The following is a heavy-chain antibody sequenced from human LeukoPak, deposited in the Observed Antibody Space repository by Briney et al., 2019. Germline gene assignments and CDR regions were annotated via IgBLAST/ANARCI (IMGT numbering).Heavy chain of an antibody. J-gene: IGHJ4*02. D-gene: IGHD5-18*01. V-gene: IGHV1-24*01. CDR3: ATVSTRDSYVDYFDY. Sequence: APVKVSCKVSGYTLTELSMHWVRQAPGKGLEWMGGFDPEDGETIYAQKFQGRVTMTEDTSTDTAYMELSSLRSEDTAVYYCATVSTRDSYVDYFDYWGQGTLVTVSS. CDR1: GYTLTELS. CDR2: FDPEDGET.